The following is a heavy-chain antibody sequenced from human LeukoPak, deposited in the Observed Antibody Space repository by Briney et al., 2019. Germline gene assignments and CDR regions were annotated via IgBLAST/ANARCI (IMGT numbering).Heavy chain of an antibody. CDR2: IYYSGST. CDR3: AREPGYSGYDLTNWFDP. Sequence: PSETLSLTCTVSGGSISSGGYYWSWIRQHPGKGLEWIRYIYYSGSTYYTPSLKSRVTMSVDTSKNQFSMKLSSVTGADTAVYYWAREPGYSGYDLTNWFDPWGQGTLVTVSS. V-gene: IGHV4-31*03. CDR1: GGSISSGGYY. J-gene: IGHJ5*02. D-gene: IGHD5-12*01.